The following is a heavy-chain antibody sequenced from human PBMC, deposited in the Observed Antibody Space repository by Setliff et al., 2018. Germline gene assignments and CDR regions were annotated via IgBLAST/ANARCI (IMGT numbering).Heavy chain of an antibody. Sequence: ASVKVSCKGSGYIFTSSGISWVRQAPGQGLEWMGWISGFNGVKKYAQNFQDRVTMATDTSTNMAYMELRSLRSDDTAIYFCALTTLSLCSGGNCPNALDIWGQGTLVTVAS. CDR1: GYIFTSSG. J-gene: IGHJ3*02. CDR3: ALTTLSLCSGGNCPNALDI. V-gene: IGHV1-18*01. CDR2: ISGFNGVK. D-gene: IGHD2-15*01.